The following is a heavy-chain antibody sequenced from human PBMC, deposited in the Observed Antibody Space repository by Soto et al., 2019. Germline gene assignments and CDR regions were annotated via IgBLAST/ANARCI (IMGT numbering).Heavy chain of an antibody. CDR1: GFTFSRYS. J-gene: IGHJ6*02. D-gene: IGHD2-8*01. Sequence: EVQLVESGGGSVQPGGSLRLSCAASGFTFSRYSMNWVRQAPGKGLEWVSYISSSGSPKYCADSVKGRFTISRDNAKNSLYLQMNSLRDEDTAVYYCARVYSYGMDVWGQGTTVTVSS. CDR3: ARVYSYGMDV. V-gene: IGHV3-48*02. CDR2: ISSSGSPK.